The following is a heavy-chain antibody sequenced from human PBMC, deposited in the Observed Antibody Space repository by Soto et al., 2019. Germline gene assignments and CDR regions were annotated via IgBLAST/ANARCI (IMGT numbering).Heavy chain of an antibody. CDR2: MYYSGST. V-gene: IGHV4-39*01. D-gene: IGHD2-21*01. CDR3: VDIVVLACSHSRRYFQH. Sequence: QLQLQESGPGLVKPSETLSLTCTVSGGSISSSSYCWGWIRQPPGKGLEWIGSMYYSGSTYYNPSLKIRVTISVDASKGQFSLRLTSVTAAETAIYYCVDIVVLACSHSRRYFQHWGQGTLVTVSS. J-gene: IGHJ1*01. CDR1: GGSISSSSYC.